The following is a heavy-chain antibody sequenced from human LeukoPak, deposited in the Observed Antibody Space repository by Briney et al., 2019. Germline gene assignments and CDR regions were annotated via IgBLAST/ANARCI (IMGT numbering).Heavy chain of an antibody. CDR3: ARPPNHCSGGTCYFPFDC. D-gene: IGHD2-15*01. V-gene: IGHV3-7*01. CDR1: GFTLSSYL. J-gene: IGHJ4*02. CDR2: IKQDGSEE. Sequence: PGGALRLSCAASGFTLSSYLMNWVRQAPGKGLEWVANIKQDGSEEYYVDSVNGRFTISRDNAKNSLYLQMNSLRVEDTAVYYCARPPNHCSGGTCYFPFDCWGQGTLVTVSS.